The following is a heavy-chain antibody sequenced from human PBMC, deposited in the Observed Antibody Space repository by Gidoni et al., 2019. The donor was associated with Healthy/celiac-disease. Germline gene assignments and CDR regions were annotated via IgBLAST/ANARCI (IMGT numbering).Heavy chain of an antibody. D-gene: IGHD3-10*01. CDR2: IYHSGST. CDR3: AREAPYGSGSLYDY. V-gene: IGHV4-38-2*02. CDR1: GYSISSGYY. Sequence: QVQLQESGPGLVKPSETPSLTCAVSGYSISSGYYWGWIRQPPGKGLEWIGSIYHSGSTYYNPSLKSRVTISVDTSKNQFSLKLSSVTAADTAVYYCAREAPYGSGSLYDYWGQGTLVTVSS. J-gene: IGHJ4*02.